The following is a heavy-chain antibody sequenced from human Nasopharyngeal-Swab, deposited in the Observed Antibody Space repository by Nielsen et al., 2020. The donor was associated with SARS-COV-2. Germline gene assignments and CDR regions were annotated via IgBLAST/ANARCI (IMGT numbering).Heavy chain of an antibody. D-gene: IGHD3-9*01. CDR2: INPDGSAK. J-gene: IGHJ4*02. V-gene: IGHV3-7*01. CDR3: AREYFFRLDS. Sequence: GGSLRLSCATSGINFNGHSMSWVRQPPGKVLEWLAKINPDGSAKFYDDSVRGRFTISRDNAQSSLFLQMNSLTVDDTGVYYCAREYFFRLDSWGQGTLVTVSS. CDR1: GINFNGHS.